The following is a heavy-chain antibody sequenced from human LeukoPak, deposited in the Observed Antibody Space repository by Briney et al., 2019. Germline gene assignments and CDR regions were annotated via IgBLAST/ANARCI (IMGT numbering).Heavy chain of an antibody. CDR3: ARGIRRSSTFDS. J-gene: IGHJ4*02. D-gene: IGHD6-6*01. Sequence: GGSLRLSCAASGFTVSSNYMSWVRQAPGKGLEWVSVISSGGSTYYADSVKGRFTISRDNAKNSLYLQMNSLRAEDTAVYYCARGIRRSSTFDSWGQGTLVTVSS. CDR1: GFTVSSNY. CDR2: ISSGGST. V-gene: IGHV3-53*01.